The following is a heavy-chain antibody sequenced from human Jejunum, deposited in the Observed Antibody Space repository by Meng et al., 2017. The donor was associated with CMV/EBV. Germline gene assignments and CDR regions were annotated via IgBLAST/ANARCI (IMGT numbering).Heavy chain of an antibody. CDR1: DGSVSNENYW. V-gene: IGHV4-39*01. CDR2: VWYNGNN. CDR3: ARRRNPGPFEF. D-gene: IGHD1-14*01. J-gene: IGHJ4*02. Sequence: VSDGSVSNENYWWSWTRQPPGRGMGWITNVWYNGNNYYNPSLKTRATISIDTSNNQFALTLASVTAADGDLYYCARRRNPGPFEFWGQGTLVTVSS.